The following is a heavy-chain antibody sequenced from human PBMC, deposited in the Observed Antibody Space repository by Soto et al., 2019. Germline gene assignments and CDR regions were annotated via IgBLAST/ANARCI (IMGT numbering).Heavy chain of an antibody. CDR3: ARVEYNWNQRNYGSFDS. J-gene: IGHJ4*02. Sequence: SQTLSLTCAISGDSVSSNSAAWNWIRQSPSRGLEWLGRTYYRSKWYNDYAVSVKSRITINPDTSKNQFSLQLNSVTPEDTAVYYCARVEYNWNQRNYGSFDSWGQGTLVTVSS. D-gene: IGHD1-1*01. CDR2: TYYRSKWYN. CDR1: GDSVSSNSAA. V-gene: IGHV6-1*01.